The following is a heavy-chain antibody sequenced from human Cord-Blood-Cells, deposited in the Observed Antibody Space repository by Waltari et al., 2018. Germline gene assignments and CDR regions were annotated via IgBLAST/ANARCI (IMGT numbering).Heavy chain of an antibody. CDR1: GFTFSSYS. CDR2: ISSSSSYI. V-gene: IGHV3-21*01. Sequence: EVQLVESGGGLVKPGGSLRLSCAASGFTFSSYSMNWVRQAPGKGLEWVSSISSSSSYIYYADSVKGRFTISRDNAKNSLYLQMNSLRAEDTAVYYCARRSSSWYTGDYWGQGTLVTVSS. CDR3: ARRSSSWYTGDY. J-gene: IGHJ4*02. D-gene: IGHD6-13*01.